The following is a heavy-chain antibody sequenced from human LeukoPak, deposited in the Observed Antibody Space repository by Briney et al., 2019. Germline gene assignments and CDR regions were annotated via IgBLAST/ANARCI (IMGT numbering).Heavy chain of an antibody. CDR1: GFTFSSFG. D-gene: IGHD6-13*01. CDR2: IWYDGNSK. J-gene: IGHJ3*02. V-gene: IGHV3-33*01. CDR3: ARDISSSLDAFDI. Sequence: GGSLRLSCAASGFTFSSFGLHWVRQAPGKGLEWVAVIWYDGNSKYYADSVKGRFTISRDNYKNTLNLQMNSLRAEDTAVYYCARDISSSLDAFDIWGQGTMVTVSS.